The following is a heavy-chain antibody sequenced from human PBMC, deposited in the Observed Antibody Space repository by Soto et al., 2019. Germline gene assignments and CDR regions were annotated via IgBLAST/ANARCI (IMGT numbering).Heavy chain of an antibody. Sequence: EVQLLESGGGLVQPGGSLRLSCAASGFSFSNYAMSWVRRAPGQGLEWVSGISGSGGSTYYADSVKGRFTISRDNSKNTLFLQMNSLRAEDTAVYYCARVRGVGYYYGMDVWGQGTTVTVSS. CDR2: ISGSGGST. CDR3: ARVRGVGYYYGMDV. CDR1: GFSFSNYA. D-gene: IGHD3-10*01. V-gene: IGHV3-23*01. J-gene: IGHJ6*02.